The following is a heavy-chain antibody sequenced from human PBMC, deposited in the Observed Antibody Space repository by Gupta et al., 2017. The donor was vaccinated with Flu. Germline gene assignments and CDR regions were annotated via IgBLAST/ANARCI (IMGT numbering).Heavy chain of an antibody. V-gene: IGHV3-66*02. Sequence: EVQLVESGGGLVQPGGSLRLSCAISGFTVCGNYMSWVRQAPGRGLECVSVLYTGGNTLYADSVKGRVTISRDNSKNTLSLQMNSLGPEDAAVYYCARGPNFDVWGQGTMVTVSS. J-gene: IGHJ3*01. CDR2: LYTGGNT. CDR3: ARGPNFDV. CDR1: GFTVCGNY.